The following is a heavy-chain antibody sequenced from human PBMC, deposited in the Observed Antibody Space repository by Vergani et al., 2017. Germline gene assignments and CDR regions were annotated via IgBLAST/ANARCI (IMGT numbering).Heavy chain of an antibody. CDR2: IHPADSDT. V-gene: IGHV5-51*01. CDR1: GYSFTNYW. Sequence: EVQLVQSGAEAKKPGESLKISCQISGYSFTNYWIGWVRQMPGKGLEWMGSIHPADSDTRYSPSFQGPVTISVDKSISTAYLQRSSLRASDSAMYYCARLYGRVGGGSKYFDYWGQGTLVTVSS. D-gene: IGHD1-26*01. J-gene: IGHJ4*02. CDR3: ARLYGRVGGGSKYFDY.